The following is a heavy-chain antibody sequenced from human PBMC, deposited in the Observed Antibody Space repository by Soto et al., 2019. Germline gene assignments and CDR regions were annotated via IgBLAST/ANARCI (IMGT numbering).Heavy chain of an antibody. CDR2: INAGNGNT. CDR3: ARELYDFWSGRYFDY. CDR1: GYTFTSYA. V-gene: IGHV1-3*01. D-gene: IGHD3-3*01. Sequence: QVQLVQSGAEVKKPGASVKVSCKASGYTFTSYAMHWVRQAPGQRLEWMGWINAGNGNTKYSQKFQGRVTITRDTSASTAYMELSSLRSEDTAVYYCARELYDFWSGRYFDYWGQGTLVTVSS. J-gene: IGHJ4*02.